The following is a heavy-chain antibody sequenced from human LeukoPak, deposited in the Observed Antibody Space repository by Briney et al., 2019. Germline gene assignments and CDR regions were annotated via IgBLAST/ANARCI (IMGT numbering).Heavy chain of an antibody. CDR3: ARDYYGSGSYSDY. Sequence: ASVKLTCKASASSFTSYGNSRDWHPHGQGHERMGWISAYNGNTNYAQKLQGRVTMTTDTSPSTAYMELRSLRSDDTAVYYCARDYYGSGSYSDYWGQGTLVTVSS. CDR1: ASSFTSYG. D-gene: IGHD3-10*01. CDR2: ISAYNGNT. J-gene: IGHJ4*02. V-gene: IGHV1-18*01.